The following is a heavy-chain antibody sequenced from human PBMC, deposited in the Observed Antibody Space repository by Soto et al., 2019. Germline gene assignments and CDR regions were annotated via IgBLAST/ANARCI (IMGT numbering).Heavy chain of an antibody. CDR3: ARGRLYYYGSGSYYNVGIPFDY. Sequence: QVQLQQWGAGLLKPSETLSLTCAVYGGSFSGYYWSWIRQPPGKGLEWIGEINHSGSTNYNPSLKSRVTISVDTSKNQFSLKLSSVTAADTAVYYCARGRLYYYGSGSYYNVGIPFDYWGHGTLVTVSS. CDR2: INHSGST. CDR1: GGSFSGYY. V-gene: IGHV4-34*01. D-gene: IGHD3-10*01. J-gene: IGHJ4*01.